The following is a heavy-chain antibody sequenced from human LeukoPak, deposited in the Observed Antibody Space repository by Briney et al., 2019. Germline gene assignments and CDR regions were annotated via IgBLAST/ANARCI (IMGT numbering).Heavy chain of an antibody. V-gene: IGHV3-66*01. CDR2: IYSGGST. CDR3: ARSPFTNIAFDP. D-gene: IGHD2-8*01. CDR1: EFTFGDYA. J-gene: IGHJ5*02. Sequence: GGSLRLSCTASEFTFGDYAISWVRQAPGKGLEWVSVIYSGGSTYYADSVKGRFTISRDNSKNTLYLQMNSLRAEDTAVYYCARSPFTNIAFDPWGQGTLVTVSS.